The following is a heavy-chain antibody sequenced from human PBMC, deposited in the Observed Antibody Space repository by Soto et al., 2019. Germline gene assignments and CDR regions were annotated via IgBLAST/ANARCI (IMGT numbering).Heavy chain of an antibody. Sequence: SETLSLTCAVSGGSIGGVGYSWSWIRQPPGGGLEWIGYMYHSGTFLKSPSLKTRLTMSLDMSKNQFSLTLNSMTAADTAVYYCARAQFYSGSGNYNNLMFDAWGQGIKVTVS. J-gene: IGHJ5*02. D-gene: IGHD3-10*01. CDR3: ARAQFYSGSGNYNNLMFDA. V-gene: IGHV4-30-2*01. CDR1: GGSIGGVGYS. CDR2: MYHSGTF.